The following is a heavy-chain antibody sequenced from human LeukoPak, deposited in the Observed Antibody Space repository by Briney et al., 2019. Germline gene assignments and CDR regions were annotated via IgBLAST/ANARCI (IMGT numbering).Heavy chain of an antibody. D-gene: IGHD6-6*01. V-gene: IGHV3-23*01. J-gene: IGHJ4*02. CDR2: ISGSGDIT. CDR1: GITFSAYV. CDR3: GREGYSSSSLDY. Sequence: GGSLRLSCAASGITFSAYVMSWVRQAPGKGLEWVSSISGSGDITYYADSVKGRFTISRDNSRNTLYLQMNSLGAEDTAVYYCGREGYSSSSLDYWGQGTLVTVSS.